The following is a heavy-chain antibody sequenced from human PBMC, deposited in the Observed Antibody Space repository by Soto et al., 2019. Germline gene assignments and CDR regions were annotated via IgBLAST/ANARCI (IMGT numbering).Heavy chain of an antibody. CDR1: GFTFSNYA. CDR2: ISGSDGTT. Sequence: EVQLLESGGGFVQPGGFLRLSCAASGFTFSNYAMSWVRQAPGKGLEWVSVISGSDGTTYYADSVKGRFTISRDNPNNMLYTKMNSLKAEKTAVYYCADGSGGGSSANNHWGQGTLVTVSS. D-gene: IGHD2-15*01. J-gene: IGHJ5*02. CDR3: ADGSGGGSSANNH. V-gene: IGHV3-23*01.